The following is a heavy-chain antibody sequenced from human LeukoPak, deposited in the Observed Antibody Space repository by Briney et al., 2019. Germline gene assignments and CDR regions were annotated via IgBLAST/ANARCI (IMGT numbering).Heavy chain of an antibody. D-gene: IGHD5-18*01. J-gene: IGHJ4*02. CDR2: ISAYNGNT. CDR1: GYTFTSYG. V-gene: IGHV1-18*01. Sequence: GASVTVSCKASGYTFTSYGISWVRQAPGRGLEWMGWISAYNGNTNYAQKLQGRVTMTTDTSTSTAYMELRSLRSDDTAVYYCASTRGYSYGNPPGYWGQGTLVTVSS. CDR3: ASTRGYSYGNPPGY.